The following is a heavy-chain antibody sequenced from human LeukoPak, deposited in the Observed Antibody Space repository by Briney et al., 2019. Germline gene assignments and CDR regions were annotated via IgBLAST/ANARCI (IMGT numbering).Heavy chain of an antibody. J-gene: IGHJ4*02. CDR3: ARGDGVYVY. V-gene: IGHV3-53*01. Sequence: GGSLRLSCAASGFTVSSNYMTWVRQAPGQGLEWVSVIYFGGTTYYADSVKGRFTISRDNTKNTVYLQMNSLRVEDTAVYYCARGDGVYVYWGQGTLVTVSS. D-gene: IGHD5/OR15-5a*01. CDR2: IYFGGTT. CDR1: GFTVSSNY.